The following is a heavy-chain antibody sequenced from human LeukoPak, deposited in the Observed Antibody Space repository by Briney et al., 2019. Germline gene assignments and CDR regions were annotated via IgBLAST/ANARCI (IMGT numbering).Heavy chain of an antibody. V-gene: IGHV3-30*02. D-gene: IGHD3-22*01. Sequence: PGGSLRLSCAASGFTFSSYGMHWVRQAPGNGLEWVAFIRYDGSNKYYADSVKGRFTISRDNSKNTLYLQMNSLRAEDTAVYYCANQLTYYYDSSGYYDADAFDIWGQGTMVTVSS. CDR1: GFTFSSYG. J-gene: IGHJ3*02. CDR3: ANQLTYYYDSSGYYDADAFDI. CDR2: IRYDGSNK.